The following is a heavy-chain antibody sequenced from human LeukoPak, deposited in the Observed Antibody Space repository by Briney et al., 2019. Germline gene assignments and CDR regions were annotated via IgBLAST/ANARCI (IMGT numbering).Heavy chain of an antibody. CDR1: GFTFSSYA. CDR3: ARDSVGATEMDWFDP. J-gene: IGHJ5*02. Sequence: GGSLRLSCAASGFTFSSYAMHWVRQAPGKGLEWVAVISYDGSNKYYADSVKGRFTISRDNSKNTLYLQMNSLRAEDTAVYYCARDSVGATEMDWFDPWGQGTLVTVSS. CDR2: ISYDGSNK. D-gene: IGHD1-26*01. V-gene: IGHV3-30-3*01.